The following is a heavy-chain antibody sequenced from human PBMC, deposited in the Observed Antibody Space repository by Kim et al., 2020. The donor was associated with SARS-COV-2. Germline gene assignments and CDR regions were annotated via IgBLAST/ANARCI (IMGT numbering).Heavy chain of an antibody. CDR3: ARHSWDIVVVVAVLGAFDI. CDR2: IYYSGST. Sequence: SETLSLTCTVSGGSISSYYWSWIRQPPGKGLEWIGYIYYSGSTNYNPSLKSRVTISADTSKNQFSLKLSSVTAADTAVYYCARHSWDIVVVVAVLGAFDIWGQGTMVTVSS. CDR1: GGSISSYY. V-gene: IGHV4-59*08. D-gene: IGHD2-15*01. J-gene: IGHJ3*02.